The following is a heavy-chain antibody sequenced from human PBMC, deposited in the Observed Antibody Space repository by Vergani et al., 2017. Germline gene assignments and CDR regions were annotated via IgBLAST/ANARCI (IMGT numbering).Heavy chain of an antibody. V-gene: IGHV4-39*07. D-gene: IGHD2-15*01. CDR2: IYYTGST. CDR3: ARGSGHWYFDV. Sequence: QLQLQESGPGLVKPSETLSLTCTVSGGSISSSSYYWGWIRQPPGKGLEWIGSIYYTGSTYYDPSLKSRFTMLVDTSKNQFSLKLTSVTAADTAVYYCARGSGHWYFDVWGRGTLVTVSS. CDR1: GGSISSSSYY. J-gene: IGHJ2*01.